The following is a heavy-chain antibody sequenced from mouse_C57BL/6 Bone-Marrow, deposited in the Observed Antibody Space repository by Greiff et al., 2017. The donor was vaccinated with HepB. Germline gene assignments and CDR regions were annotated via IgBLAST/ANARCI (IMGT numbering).Heavy chain of an antibody. CDR3: ASQASYYGSSYDYAMDY. V-gene: IGHV5-17*01. D-gene: IGHD1-1*01. CDR2: ISSGSSTI. J-gene: IGHJ4*01. CDR1: GFTFSDYG. Sequence: EVKVEESGGGLVKPGGSLKLSCAASGFTFSDYGMHWVRQAPEKGLEWVAYISSGSSTIYYADTVKGRFTISRDNAKNTLFLQMTSLRSEDTAMYYCASQASYYGSSYDYAMDYWGQGTSVTVSS.